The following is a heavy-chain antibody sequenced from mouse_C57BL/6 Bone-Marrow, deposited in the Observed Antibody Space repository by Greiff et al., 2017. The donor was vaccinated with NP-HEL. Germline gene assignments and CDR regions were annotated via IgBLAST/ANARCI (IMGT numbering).Heavy chain of an antibody. V-gene: IGHV1-55*01. CDR3: ARGPYCPYALDY. D-gene: IGHD2-10*01. CDR1: GYTFTSYW. CDR2: IYPGSGST. J-gene: IGHJ4*01. Sequence: VQLQQPGAELVKPGASVKMSCKASGYTFTSYWITWVKQRPGQGLEWIGDIYPGSGSTTYNEKFKSKATLTVDTSSSTAYMQLSSLTSEDSAVYYCARGPYCPYALDYWGQGTSVTVSS.